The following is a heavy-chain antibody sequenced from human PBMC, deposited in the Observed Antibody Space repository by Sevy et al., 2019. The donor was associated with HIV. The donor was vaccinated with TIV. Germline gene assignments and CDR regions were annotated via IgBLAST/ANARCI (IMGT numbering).Heavy chain of an antibody. V-gene: IGHV1-69*13. Sequence: ASVKVSCKASGGTFSSYAISWVRQAPGQGLEWMGGIIPIFGTANYAQKFQGRVTITADESTSTTYMELSSLRAEYTAVYYWAGDYSGAVLDMIGVVNGWFDPWGQGALVTLFS. CDR1: GGTFSSYA. CDR3: AGDYSGAVLDMIGVVNGWFDP. J-gene: IGHJ5*02. CDR2: IIPIFGTA. D-gene: IGHD3-22*01.